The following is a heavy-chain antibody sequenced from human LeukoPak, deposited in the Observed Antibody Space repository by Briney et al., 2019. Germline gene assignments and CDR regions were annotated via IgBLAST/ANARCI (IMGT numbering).Heavy chain of an antibody. CDR1: GGSVSSNY. J-gene: IGHJ4*02. CDR2: IYHSGYA. Sequence: PSETLSLTCSVSGGSVSSNYWAWLRQPPGKGPEWLGYIYHSGYAKYSPSFKSRVTMSVDTSKSQFSLQLTSVTAADTAVYYCARQNIASDGARLFDFWGRGTLVAVSS. V-gene: IGHV4-59*08. CDR3: ARQNIASDGARLFDF. D-gene: IGHD4-17*01.